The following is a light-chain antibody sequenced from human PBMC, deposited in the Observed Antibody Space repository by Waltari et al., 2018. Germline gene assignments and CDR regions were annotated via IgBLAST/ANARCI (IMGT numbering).Light chain of an antibody. J-gene: IGKJ3*01. CDR3: QQYYSFPFT. CDR2: AAS. Sequence: VIWMTQSPSLLSASTGDRVTISCRISQGISSYLAWYQQKPGKAPELLIYAASTLQSGVPSRFSGSGSGTDFTLTISCLQSEDFATYYCQQYYSFPFTFGPGTKVDIK. CDR1: QGISSY. V-gene: IGKV1D-8*03.